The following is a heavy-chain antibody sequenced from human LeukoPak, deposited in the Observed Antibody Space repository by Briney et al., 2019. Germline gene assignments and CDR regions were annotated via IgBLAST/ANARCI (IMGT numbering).Heavy chain of an antibody. V-gene: IGHV3-23*01. CDR1: GITFSSYA. J-gene: IGHJ6*03. D-gene: IGHD1-14*01. CDR2: ISGSGRST. CDR3: ARGSHSNKPSYYYMDV. Sequence: GGSLRLSCAASGITFSSYAMSWVRQPPGKGLEWVSGISGSGRSTFYADSVKGRFPISRDNAKNSLYLQMNSLRAEDTAVYYCARGSHSNKPSYYYMDVWGKGTTVTVSS.